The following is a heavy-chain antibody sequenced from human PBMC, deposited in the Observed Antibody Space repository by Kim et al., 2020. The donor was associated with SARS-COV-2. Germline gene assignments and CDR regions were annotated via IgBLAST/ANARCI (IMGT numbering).Heavy chain of an antibody. CDR2: ISSNGGST. CDR1: GFTFSSYA. J-gene: IGHJ4*02. Sequence: GGSLRLSCSASGFTFSSYAMHWVRQAPGKGLEYVSAISSNGGSTYYADSVKGRFTISRDNSKNTLYLQMSSLRAEDTAVYYCVKGGAILEWLFRIDYWGQGTLVTVSS. V-gene: IGHV3-64D*06. D-gene: IGHD3-3*01. CDR3: VKGGAILEWLFRIDY.